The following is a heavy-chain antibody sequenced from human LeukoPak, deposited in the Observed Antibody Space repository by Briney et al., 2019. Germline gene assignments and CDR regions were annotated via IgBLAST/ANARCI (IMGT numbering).Heavy chain of an antibody. V-gene: IGHV1-2*02. D-gene: IGHD2-21*01. CDR1: GYNFIGHY. CDR2: INTYSGST. Sequence: ASAKVSCKVSGYNFIGHYIHWVRQAPGHGLEWLGWINTYSGSTKFARKFQGRVTLTRDTSITTAFLDLTNLKSDDTAVYYCARWMFPNAIPFRGGFDSWGQGTLVAVSS. J-gene: IGHJ5*01. CDR3: ARWMFPNAIPFRGGFDS.